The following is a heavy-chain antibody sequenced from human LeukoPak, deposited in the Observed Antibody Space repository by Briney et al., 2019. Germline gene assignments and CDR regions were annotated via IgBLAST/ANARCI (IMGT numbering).Heavy chain of an antibody. V-gene: IGHV3-74*01. CDR2: INSDGSST. Sequence: GGSLRLSCAASGFTFSRYWMHWVRQAPGKGLLWVSRINSDGSSTYYADSVKGRFTTSRDNAKNALHLQMNSLTAEDTAVYYCARVWGFVTMVRGVITTTGMDVWGQGTTVTVSS. J-gene: IGHJ6*02. CDR1: GFTFSRYW. D-gene: IGHD3-10*01. CDR3: ARVWGFVTMVRGVITTTGMDV.